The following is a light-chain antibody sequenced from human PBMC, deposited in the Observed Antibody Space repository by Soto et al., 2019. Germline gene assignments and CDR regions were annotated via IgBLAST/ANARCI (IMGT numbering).Light chain of an antibody. CDR3: QQYYSYPLP. V-gene: IGKV1-8*01. CDR1: QGISSY. J-gene: IGKJ4*01. CDR2: AAS. Sequence: AIRMTQSPSSFSASTGDRVTITCRASQGISSYLAWYQQKPGKAPKLLIYAASTLQSGVPSRFSGSGSGTDFTLTISCLQSEDFATYYCQQYYSYPLPFGGGTNVDIK.